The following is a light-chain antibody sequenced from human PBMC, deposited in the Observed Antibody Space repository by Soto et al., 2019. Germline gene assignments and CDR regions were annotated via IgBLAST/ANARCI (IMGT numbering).Light chain of an antibody. J-gene: IGLJ3*02. CDR1: SSDVAAYSY. V-gene: IGLV2-14*01. CDR2: EVS. CDR3: SSYTSSSTVV. Sequence: QLVLTQPASVSGSPGQSITISCTGTSSDVAAYSYVSWYQQHPGKVPKLLIYEVSNRPSGISYRFSGSKSDNTASLTISGLQAEDEADYYCSSYTSSSTVVFGGGTQLTVL.